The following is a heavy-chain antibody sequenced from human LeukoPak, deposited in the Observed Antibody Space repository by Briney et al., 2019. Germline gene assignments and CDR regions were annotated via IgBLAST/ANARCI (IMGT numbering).Heavy chain of an antibody. CDR2: IWYDGSSK. V-gene: IGHV3-33*01. Sequence: GGSLRLSCAASGFTFSSYGMHWVRQAPGKGLEWVAVIWYDGSSKYYADSVKGRFTISRDNSKNTLYLQMNSLRAEDTAVYYCARDPSQLLEDGMDVWGKGTTVTVSS. CDR1: GFTFSSYG. J-gene: IGHJ6*04. CDR3: ARDPSQLLEDGMDV. D-gene: IGHD6-13*01.